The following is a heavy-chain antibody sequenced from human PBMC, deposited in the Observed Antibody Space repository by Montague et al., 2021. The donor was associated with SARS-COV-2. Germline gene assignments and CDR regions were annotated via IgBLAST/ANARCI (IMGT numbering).Heavy chain of an antibody. J-gene: IGHJ4*02. V-gene: IGHV4-28*02. CDR3: ARSGRAWTLHY. Sequence: LSLTCAVSGDSITGSHWWGWVRQPPGKGLEWIAYINYAGSIFYNPSLKSRVTMSVDTSKNQFSLKLSSVTTVDTAVYFCARSGRAWTLHYWGQGTLVTVSS. CDR1: GDSITGSHW. D-gene: IGHD1-1*01. CDR2: INYAGSI.